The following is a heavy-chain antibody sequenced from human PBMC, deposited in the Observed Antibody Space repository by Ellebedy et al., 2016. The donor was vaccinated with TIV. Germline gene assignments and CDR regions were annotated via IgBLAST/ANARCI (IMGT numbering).Heavy chain of an antibody. CDR1: GGSISSSNW. D-gene: IGHD5-18*01. CDR3: ARGGIQLWSLHRDYYYGMDV. Sequence: SETLSLXXAVSGGSISSSNWWSWVRQPPGKGLKWIGEIYHSGSTNYNPSLKSRVTISVDKSKNQFSLKLSSVTAADTAVYYCARGGIQLWSLHRDYYYGMDVWGQGTTVTVSS. V-gene: IGHV4-4*02. CDR2: IYHSGST. J-gene: IGHJ6*02.